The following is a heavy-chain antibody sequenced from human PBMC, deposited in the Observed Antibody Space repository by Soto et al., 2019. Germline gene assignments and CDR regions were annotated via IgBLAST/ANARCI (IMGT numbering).Heavy chain of an antibody. CDR2: IIPILGIA. CDR3: ARPDDSSAQGAFDI. Sequence: EASVKVSCKASGGTFGSYTISWVRQAPGQGLEWMGGIIPILGIANYAQKFQGRVTITADKSTSTAYMELSSLRSEDTAVYYCARPDDSSAQGAFDIWGQGSLVTVSS. J-gene: IGHJ4*02. D-gene: IGHD3-22*01. CDR1: GGTFGSYT. V-gene: IGHV1-69*10.